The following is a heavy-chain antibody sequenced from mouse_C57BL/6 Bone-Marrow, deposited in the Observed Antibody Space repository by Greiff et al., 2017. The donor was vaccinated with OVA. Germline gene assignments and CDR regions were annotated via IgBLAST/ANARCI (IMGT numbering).Heavy chain of an antibody. Sequence: EVMLVESGPVLVKPGASVKMSCKASGYTFTDYYMNWVKQSHGKSLEWIGVINPYNGGTSYNQKFKGKATLTVDKSSSTAYMELNSLTSEDSAVYYCARVTGTVAMDYWGQGTSVTVSS. CDR1: GYTFTDYY. D-gene: IGHD4-1*01. CDR3: ARVTGTVAMDY. CDR2: INPYNGGT. J-gene: IGHJ4*01. V-gene: IGHV1-19*01.